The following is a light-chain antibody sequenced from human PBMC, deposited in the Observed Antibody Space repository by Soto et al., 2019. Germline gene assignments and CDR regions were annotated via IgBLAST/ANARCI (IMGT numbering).Light chain of an antibody. CDR1: QDIRNE. CDR3: LQERGYPRT. CDR2: AAS. V-gene: IGKV1-6*02. J-gene: IGKJ1*01. Sequence: IQMTQSPSSLSASVGDTVTITCRASQDIRNELGWYQQKPGTAPKFLIYAASSLHSGVPSRFSGSGSGTDFTLTISGRQPEDFATYYCLQERGYPRTFGQGTKVEIK.